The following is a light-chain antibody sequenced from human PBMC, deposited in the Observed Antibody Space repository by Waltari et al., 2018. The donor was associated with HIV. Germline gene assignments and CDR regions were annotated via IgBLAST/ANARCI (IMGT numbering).Light chain of an antibody. Sequence: QTVVTQEPSLTVSPGGTVTLTCGSTTGTVTSDHHPYWFQQKPGQAPRTRVYDATDKHSWLPARFSPSFLGGKAALTLTAAQPEDEADYYCLLSYGSVRLFGGGTRLTV. J-gene: IGLJ2*01. V-gene: IGLV7-46*01. CDR3: LLSYGSVRL. CDR1: TGTVTSDHH. CDR2: DAT.